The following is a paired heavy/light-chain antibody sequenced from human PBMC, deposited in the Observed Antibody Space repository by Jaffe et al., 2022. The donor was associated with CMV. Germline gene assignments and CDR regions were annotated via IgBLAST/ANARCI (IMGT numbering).Heavy chain of an antibody. Sequence: EVQVVESGGGLEQPGGSLRLSCVASGFSFSSYAMNWVRQAPGKGLEWVSIITFSGSTTYYADSVKGRFTISRDNSKNTLYLQMDSLRADDTAVYYCAKSSNYYYMDVWGKGTTVTVS. CDR3: AKSSNYYYMDV. CDR2: ITFSGSTT. D-gene: IGHD2-15*01. V-gene: IGHV3-23*04. CDR1: GFSFSSYA. J-gene: IGHJ6*03.
Light chain of an antibody. CDR2: AAS. CDR3: QQYYSTPLT. V-gene: IGKV1-NL1*01. Sequence: DIQMTQSPSSLYASVGDRVTITCRASQGISNSVAWYQQIPGKAPKLLLYAASRLESGVPSRFTGSGSGTDYTLTISGLQPEDFAAYYCQQYYSTPLTFGGGTKVEI. J-gene: IGKJ4*01. CDR1: QGISNS.